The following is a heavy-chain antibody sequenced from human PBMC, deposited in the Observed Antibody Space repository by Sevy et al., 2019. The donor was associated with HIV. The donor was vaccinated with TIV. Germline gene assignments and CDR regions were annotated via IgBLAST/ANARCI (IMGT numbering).Heavy chain of an antibody. CDR1: GFTFSNAW. CDR2: IKSKTDGGTT. CDR3: TTDRVTMIVVWFY. V-gene: IGHV3-15*01. J-gene: IGHJ4*02. D-gene: IGHD3-22*01. Sequence: GGSLRLSCAASGFTFSNAWMSWVRQAPGKGLEWVGRIKSKTDGGTTDYAAPVKGRFTISRHDSKNTLYLQMNSLKTEDTAVYYCTTDRVTMIVVWFYWGQGTLVTFSS.